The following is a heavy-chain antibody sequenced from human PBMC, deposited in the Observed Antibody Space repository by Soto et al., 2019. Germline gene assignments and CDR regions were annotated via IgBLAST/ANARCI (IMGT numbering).Heavy chain of an antibody. D-gene: IGHD3-10*01. CDR1: GFTFSSYS. J-gene: IGHJ6*02. V-gene: IGHV3-23*01. Sequence: GGSLRLSCAASGFTFSSYSMSWVRQAPGKGLEWVSAISGSGGSTYYADSVKGRFTISRDNSKNTLYLQMNSLRAEDTAVYYCAKELTYYYGSGSYYKTYYYYGMDVWGQGTTVTVSS. CDR2: ISGSGGST. CDR3: AKELTYYYGSGSYYKTYYYYGMDV.